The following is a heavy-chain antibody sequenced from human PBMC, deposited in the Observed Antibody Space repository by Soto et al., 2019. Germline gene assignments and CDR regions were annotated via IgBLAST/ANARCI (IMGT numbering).Heavy chain of an antibody. D-gene: IGHD1-26*01. CDR1: GGSISRGGFY. CDR2: IHSSGST. V-gene: IGHV4-31*03. Sequence: QVQLQESGPGLVKPSQTLSLTCSVSGGSISRGGFYWNWIRQHPEKGLEWIGFIHSSGSTYYNPSLKSRVTISADMSKNQFSLNLSSLTAADTAAYYCARDRGSYHDALDIWGHGTMVTVSS. CDR3: ARDRGSYHDALDI. J-gene: IGHJ3*02.